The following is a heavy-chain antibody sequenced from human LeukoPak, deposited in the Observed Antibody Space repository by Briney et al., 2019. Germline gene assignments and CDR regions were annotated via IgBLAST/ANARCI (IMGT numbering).Heavy chain of an antibody. CDR1: GFTFSSYG. CDR2: ISYDGSNK. Sequence: GGSLRLSCAASGFTFSSYGMHWVRQAPGKGLEWVAVISYDGSNKYYADSVKGRFTISRDNSKNTLYLQMNSLRAEDTAVYYCASQNYDFWSGYYSPDYWGQGTLVTVSS. D-gene: IGHD3-3*01. CDR3: ASQNYDFWSGYYSPDY. J-gene: IGHJ4*02. V-gene: IGHV3-30*03.